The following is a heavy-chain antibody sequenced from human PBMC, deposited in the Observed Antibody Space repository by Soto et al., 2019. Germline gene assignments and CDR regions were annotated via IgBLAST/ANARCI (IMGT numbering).Heavy chain of an antibody. Sequence: SETLSLTCAVYGGSFSGYYWSWIRQPPGKGLEWIGEINHSGSTNYNPSLKSRVTISVDTSKNQFSLKLSSVTAADTAVYYCARRGSQWLPPKGVYFDYWGQGTLVTVSS. V-gene: IGHV4-34*01. CDR1: GGSFSGYY. D-gene: IGHD6-19*01. J-gene: IGHJ4*02. CDR3: ARRGSQWLPPKGVYFDY. CDR2: INHSGST.